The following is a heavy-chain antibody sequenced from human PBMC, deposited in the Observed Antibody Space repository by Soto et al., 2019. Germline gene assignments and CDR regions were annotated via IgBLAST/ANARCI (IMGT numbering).Heavy chain of an antibody. CDR1: GYTFTSYY. V-gene: IGHV1-46*03. Sequence: ASVMVSCKASGYTFTSYYMHWVRQAPRQGLEWMGIINPSGGSTSYEQKFQGRVTMTRDTSTSTVYMELSSLRSEDTAVYYCVRAGPPTVTTDQGYDYWGQGTLVTVSS. D-gene: IGHD4-17*01. J-gene: IGHJ4*02. CDR3: VRAGPPTVTTDQGYDY. CDR2: INPSGGST.